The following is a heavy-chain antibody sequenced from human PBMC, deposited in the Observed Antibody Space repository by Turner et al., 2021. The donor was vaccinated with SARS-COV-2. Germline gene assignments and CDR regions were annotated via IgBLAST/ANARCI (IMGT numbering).Heavy chain of an antibody. D-gene: IGHD6-13*01. CDR1: GDSITRRIFY. CDR2: LYYGGAT. V-gene: IGHV4-39*01. CDR3: ARGISSSSRYFNWFDP. Sequence: QLQLQESGPGVVKPSETLSLTCSVSGDSITRRIFYWGWIRQSPGKGLEWLGSLYYGGATYYNPSLNNRVTVSVDTSKNQFSLRLTSVTAADTAVYSCARGISSSSRYFNWFDPWGQGTLVTVSS. J-gene: IGHJ5*02.